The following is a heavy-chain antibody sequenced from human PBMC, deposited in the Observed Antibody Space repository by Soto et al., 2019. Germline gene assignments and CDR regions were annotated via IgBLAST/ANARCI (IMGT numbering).Heavy chain of an antibody. CDR3: ATKLTYYYDSSGLHLDY. J-gene: IGHJ4*02. V-gene: IGHV3-53*01. Sequence: EVQLVESGGGLIQPGGSLRLSCAASGFTVSSNYMSWVRQAPGKGLEWVSVIYSGGSTYYADSVKGRFTISRDNSKNTLYLQMNSLRAEDTAVYYCATKLTYYYDSSGLHLDYWGQGTLVTVSS. CDR1: GFTVSSNY. CDR2: IYSGGST. D-gene: IGHD3-22*01.